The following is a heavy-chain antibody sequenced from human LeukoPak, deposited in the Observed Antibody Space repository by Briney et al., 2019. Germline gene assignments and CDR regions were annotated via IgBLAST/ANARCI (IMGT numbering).Heavy chain of an antibody. V-gene: IGHV3-33*01. CDR3: ARDGQQLVFSAFDY. J-gene: IGHJ4*02. D-gene: IGHD6-13*01. CDR1: GFTFSSYG. Sequence: PGGSLRLSCAASGFTFSSYGMHWVRQAPGKGLEWVAVIWYDGSNKYYADSVKGRFTISRDNSKNTLYLQMNSLRAEDTAVCYCARDGQQLVFSAFDYWGQGTLVTVSS. CDR2: IWYDGSNK.